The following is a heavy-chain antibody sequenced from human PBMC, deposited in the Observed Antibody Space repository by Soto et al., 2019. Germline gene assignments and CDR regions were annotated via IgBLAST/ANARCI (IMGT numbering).Heavy chain of an antibody. J-gene: IGHJ6*02. D-gene: IGHD4-17*01. V-gene: IGHV4-59*01. CDR1: GGPISSYY. Sequence: QVQLQESGPGLVKPSETLSLTCTVSGGPISSYYWSWIRQPPGKGLEWIGYIYYSGSTNYNPSLKSRVTISVDTSKNQLSLKLSSVTAADTAVYYCARGTTVTMKGDYYYYGMDVWGQGTTVTVSS. CDR2: IYYSGST. CDR3: ARGTTVTMKGDYYYYGMDV.